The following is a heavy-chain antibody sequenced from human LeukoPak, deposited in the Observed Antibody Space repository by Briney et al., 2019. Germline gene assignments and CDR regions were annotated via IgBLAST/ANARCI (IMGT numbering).Heavy chain of an antibody. CDR3: ARGWRGRETLPPPRPFDY. D-gene: IGHD3-3*01. CDR1: GGSFSGYY. CDR2: INHSGST. Sequence: SETLSLTCAVYGGSFSGYYWSWIRQPPGKGLEWIGEINHSGSTNYNPSLKSRVTISVDTSKNQFSLKLSSVTAADTAVYYCARGWRGRETLPPPRPFDYWGQGTLVTVSS. V-gene: IGHV4-34*01. J-gene: IGHJ4*02.